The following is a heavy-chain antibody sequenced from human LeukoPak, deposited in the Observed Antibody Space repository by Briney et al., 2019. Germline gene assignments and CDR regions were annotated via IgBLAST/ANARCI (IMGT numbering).Heavy chain of an antibody. J-gene: IGHJ6*04. CDR3: ARDEYQLLSDV. D-gene: IGHD2-2*01. CDR2: IYYSGST. V-gene: IGHV4-59*11. Sequence: PSETLSLTCTVSGGSISSHYWSWIRQPPGKGLEWIGYIYYSGSTNYNPSLKSRVTISVDTSKNQFSLKLSSVTAADTAVYYCARDEYQLLSDVWGKGTTVTVSS. CDR1: GGSISSHY.